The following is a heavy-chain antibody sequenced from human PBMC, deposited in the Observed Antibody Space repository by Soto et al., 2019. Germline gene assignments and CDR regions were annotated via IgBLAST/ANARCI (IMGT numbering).Heavy chain of an antibody. CDR3: ARARYYDILTGYPDYYYYGMDV. Sequence: GGSLRVSCAASGFTFSSYSMNWVRQAPGKGLGWVSSISSSSSYIYYADSVKGRFTISRDNAKNSLYLQMNSLRAEDTAVYYCARARYYDILTGYPDYYYYGMDVWGQGTTVTVSS. V-gene: IGHV3-21*01. CDR2: ISSSSSYI. CDR1: GFTFSSYS. J-gene: IGHJ6*02. D-gene: IGHD3-9*01.